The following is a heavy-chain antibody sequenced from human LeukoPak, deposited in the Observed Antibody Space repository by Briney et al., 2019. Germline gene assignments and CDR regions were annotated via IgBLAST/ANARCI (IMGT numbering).Heavy chain of an antibody. CDR1: GFPFSTYA. CDR3: TKGRTTTVRFLIDF. V-gene: IGHV3-23*01. J-gene: IGHJ4*02. D-gene: IGHD4-17*01. Sequence: GRSLRLSCAASGFPFSTYAMSWVRQAPGKGLEWVSAISGSDDSTYYADSVKGRFTISRDNSKNTLFLQMNSLRAEDTAIYYCTKGRTTTVRFLIDFWGQGTLVTVSS. CDR2: ISGSDDST.